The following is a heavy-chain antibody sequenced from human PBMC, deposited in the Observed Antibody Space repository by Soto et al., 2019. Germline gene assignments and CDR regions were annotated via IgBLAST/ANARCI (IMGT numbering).Heavy chain of an antibody. D-gene: IGHD4-17*01. Sequence: EVQLLESGGGLVQPGGSLRLSCVASGFTFNSYAMNWVRQAPGKGLERVSGISGSGISTNYADSVKGRFTISRDNSKNTLYLQMNSLSAEDTALYYCAKPAMTTTYYFDFWGQGILVTVSS. CDR3: AKPAMTTTYYFDF. J-gene: IGHJ4*02. CDR2: ISGSGIST. V-gene: IGHV3-23*01. CDR1: GFTFNSYA.